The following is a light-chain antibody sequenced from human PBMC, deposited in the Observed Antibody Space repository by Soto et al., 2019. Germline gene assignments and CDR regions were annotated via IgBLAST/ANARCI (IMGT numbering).Light chain of an antibody. J-gene: IGKJ1*01. Sequence: EIVLTQSPGTLSLSPGERATLSCRASQSVSSSYLAWYQQKPGQAPRLLIYGASSGATGIPDRFGGSGSGTDFTLTISRLEPEDFAVYYCLQYGSSPCPFGQGTRVEIK. CDR1: QSVSSSY. CDR3: LQYGSSPCP. V-gene: IGKV3-20*01. CDR2: GAS.